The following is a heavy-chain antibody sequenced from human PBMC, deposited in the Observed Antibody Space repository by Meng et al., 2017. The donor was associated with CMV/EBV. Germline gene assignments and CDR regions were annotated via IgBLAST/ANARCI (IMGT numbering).Heavy chain of an antibody. J-gene: IGHJ4*02. V-gene: IGHV4-4*07. CDR1: GGSISSYY. D-gene: IGHD5-18*01. Sequence: QVPPTRAGPGRVNTPETLSLTCTVSGGSISSYYWSWIRQPAAKGLEWIGRIYTSGSTTYNPSLKSRVTMSVDTSKNQFSLKLSSVTAADTAVYYCARHGDTAMVVGIDYWGQGTLVTVSS. CDR3: ARHGDTAMVVGIDY. CDR2: IYTSGST.